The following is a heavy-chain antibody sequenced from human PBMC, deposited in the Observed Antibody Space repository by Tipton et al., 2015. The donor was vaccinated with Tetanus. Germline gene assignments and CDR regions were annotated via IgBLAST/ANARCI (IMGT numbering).Heavy chain of an antibody. V-gene: IGHV3-33*01. J-gene: IGHJ4*02. Sequence: SLRLSCAASGFIFSSYGIHWVRQAPGKGLEWVAVSWYDGTDKYYADSVKGRFTISRDNSKNTLYLQMNSLRAEDTAVYYCAREADCSGGSCVSGDFDNWGQGTLVTVSS. CDR3: AREADCSGGSCVSGDFDN. D-gene: IGHD2-15*01. CDR1: GFIFSSYG. CDR2: SWYDGTDK.